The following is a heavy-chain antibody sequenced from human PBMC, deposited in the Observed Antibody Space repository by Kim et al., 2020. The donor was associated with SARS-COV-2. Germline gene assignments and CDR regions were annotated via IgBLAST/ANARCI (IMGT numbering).Heavy chain of an antibody. D-gene: IGHD3-9*01. CDR3: AKWEGDRTGYYYHGLDV. CDR1: GFSFDDYA. V-gene: IGHV3-43*02. CDR2: ISGDGRKT. J-gene: IGHJ6*02. Sequence: GGSLRLSCAASGFSFDDYAMHWVRQVPGKGLEWVSLISGDGRKTYYAGSARGRFTVSRDNTKNSLFLQMNSLRNEDTALYYCAKWEGDRTGYYYHGLDVWGQGTTVTVSS.